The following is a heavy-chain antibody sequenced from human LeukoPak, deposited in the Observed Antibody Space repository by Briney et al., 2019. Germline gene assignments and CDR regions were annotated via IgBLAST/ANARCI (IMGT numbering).Heavy chain of an antibody. CDR1: GYTFTGYY. J-gene: IGHJ4*02. V-gene: IGHV1-2*02. CDR3: ARLIIAVAALNDY. D-gene: IGHD6-19*01. Sequence: ASVKVSCKASGYTFTGYYMHWVRQAPGQGLEWMGWINPNSGGTNYAQKFQGRVTMTRDTSISTAYMELSRLRSDDTAVYYCARLIIAVAALNDYWGQGTLVTVSS. CDR2: INPNSGGT.